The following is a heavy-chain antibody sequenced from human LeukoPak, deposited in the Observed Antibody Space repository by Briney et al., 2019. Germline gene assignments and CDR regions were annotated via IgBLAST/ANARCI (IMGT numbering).Heavy chain of an antibody. CDR1: GGTFSSYA. Sequence: SVKVSCKASGGTFSSYAISWVRQAPGQGLEWMGGIIPIFGTANYAQKFQGRVTITTDESTSTAYMELSSLRSEDTAVYYCARSHPIAGRRMDVWGKGTTVTVSS. V-gene: IGHV1-69*05. CDR3: ARSHPIAGRRMDV. J-gene: IGHJ6*04. D-gene: IGHD2/OR15-2a*01. CDR2: IIPIFGTA.